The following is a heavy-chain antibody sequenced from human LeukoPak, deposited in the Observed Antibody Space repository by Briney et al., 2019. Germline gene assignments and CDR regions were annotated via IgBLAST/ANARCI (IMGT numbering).Heavy chain of an antibody. J-gene: IGHJ5*02. D-gene: IGHD3-10*01. CDR3: ARGRRRYYYGSRNWFDP. Sequence: GRSLRLSCAASGFTFSSYAMQWVRQAPGKGLEWVAVISYDGSNKYYADSVKGRFTISRDNSKNTLYLQMNSLRAEDTAVYYCARGRRRYYYGSRNWFDPWGQGTLVTVSS. V-gene: IGHV3-30-3*01. CDR2: ISYDGSNK. CDR1: GFTFSSYA.